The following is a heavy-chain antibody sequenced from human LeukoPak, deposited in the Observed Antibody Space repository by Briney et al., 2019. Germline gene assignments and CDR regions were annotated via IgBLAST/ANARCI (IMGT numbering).Heavy chain of an antibody. CDR2: INHSGST. D-gene: IGHD6-6*01. CDR3: ARRARYSGSARSSSWGLTSYYFDY. V-gene: IGHV4-34*01. Sequence: SETLSLTCAVYGGSFSGYYWSWIRQPPGKGLEWVGEINHSGSTNYNPSLKSRVTISVDTSKNQFSLKLSSVTAADTAVYYCARRARYSGSARSSSWGLTSYYFDYWGQGTLVTVSS. J-gene: IGHJ4*02. CDR1: GGSFSGYY.